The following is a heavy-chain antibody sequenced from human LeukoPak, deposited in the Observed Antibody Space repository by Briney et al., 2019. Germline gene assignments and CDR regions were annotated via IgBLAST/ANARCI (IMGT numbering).Heavy chain of an antibody. D-gene: IGHD3-22*01. CDR3: ARSYYDSSGYFDY. CDR1: GGSISSYY. CDR2: IYYSGST. J-gene: IGHJ4*02. V-gene: IGHV4-59*01. Sequence: SETPSLTCTVSGGSISSYYWSWIRQPPGKGLEWIGYIYYSGSTNYNPSLKSRVTISVDTSKNQFSLKLSSVTAADTAVYYCARSYYDSSGYFDYWGQGTLVTVSS.